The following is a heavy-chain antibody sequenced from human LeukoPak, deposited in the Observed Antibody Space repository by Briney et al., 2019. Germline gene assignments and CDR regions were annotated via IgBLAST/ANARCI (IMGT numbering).Heavy chain of an antibody. Sequence: GGALRLSCAASGFTFSHYLMHWVRQAPGKGLVWVSRINSDESNTNSYADSVKGRFIISKDKVKNTLYLQMNSLRAEDTAVYFCGRGGNGIDIWGQGTTVIVSS. D-gene: IGHD2-8*01. CDR3: GRGGNGIDI. V-gene: IGHV3-74*01. CDR2: INSDESNT. J-gene: IGHJ3*02. CDR1: GFTFSHYL.